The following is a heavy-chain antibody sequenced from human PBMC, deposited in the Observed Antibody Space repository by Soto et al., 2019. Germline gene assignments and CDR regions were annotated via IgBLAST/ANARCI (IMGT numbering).Heavy chain of an antibody. CDR3: ARDRIAGSGSCDN. CDR1: GLTFNNYW. CDR2: IKTDGSSP. Sequence: GGSLRLSCVASGLTFNNYWMHWVRQVPGKGLVWVSRIKTDGSSPNYADSVEGRFTISSDNAKNTLYLQMNSLRAEDTAVYYCARDRIAGSGSCDNWGQGTLVTVSS. V-gene: IGHV3-74*01. D-gene: IGHD3-10*01. J-gene: IGHJ4*02.